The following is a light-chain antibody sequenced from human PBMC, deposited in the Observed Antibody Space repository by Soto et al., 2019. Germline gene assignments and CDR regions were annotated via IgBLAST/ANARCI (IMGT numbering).Light chain of an antibody. CDR3: QQYNSWPLT. CDR2: DTF. J-gene: IGKJ5*01. CDR1: QDISTY. Sequence: EIVLTQSPASLSLSPGERATLSCRASQDISTYLAWYQQRPGQAPRLLIYDTFNRASGAPDRFSGSGSGTDFTLTISGVEPEDFAVYYCQQYNSWPLTFGQGTRLEIK. V-gene: IGKV3-11*01.